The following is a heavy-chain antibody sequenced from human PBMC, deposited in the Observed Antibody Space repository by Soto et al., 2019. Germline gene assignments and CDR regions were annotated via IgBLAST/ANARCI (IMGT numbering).Heavy chain of an antibody. CDR1: GFTFSSYA. V-gene: IGHV3-30-3*01. D-gene: IGHD4-4*01. CDR3: ARDYTGDYSNYYYGMDV. J-gene: IGHJ6*02. CDR2: ISYDGSNK. Sequence: QVQLVESGGGVVQPGRSLRLSCAASGFTFSSYAMHWVRQAPGKGLEWVAVISYDGSNKYYADSVKGRFTISRDNSKNTLYLQMNSLRAEDTAVYYCARDYTGDYSNYYYGMDVWGQGTTVTVSS.